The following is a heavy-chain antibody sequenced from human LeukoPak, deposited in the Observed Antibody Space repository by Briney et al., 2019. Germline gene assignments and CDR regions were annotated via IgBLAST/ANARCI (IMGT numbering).Heavy chain of an antibody. J-gene: IGHJ4*02. CDR2: IYSGGST. V-gene: IGHV3-66*02. CDR1: GFTVSSNY. D-gene: IGHD3-22*01. CDR3: AKGTPSDYYDSSGYNLFDH. Sequence: PGGSLRLSCAASGFTVSSNYMSWVRQAPGKGLEWVSVIYSGGSTYYADSVKGRFTISRDNSKNTLYLQMNSLRAEDTAVYYCAKGTPSDYYDSSGYNLFDHWGQGTLVTVSS.